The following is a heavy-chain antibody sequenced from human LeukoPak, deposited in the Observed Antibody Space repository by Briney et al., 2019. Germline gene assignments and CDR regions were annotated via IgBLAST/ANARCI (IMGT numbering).Heavy chain of an antibody. D-gene: IGHD3-10*01. Sequence: ASVKVSCKASGYTFTSYYMHWVRQAPGQGLEWMGIINPSGGSTSYAQKFQGRVTMTRDMSTSTVYMELSSLRSEDTAVYYCASTSEGYGSGSYYLFDYWGQGTLVTVSS. CDR1: GYTFTSYY. CDR3: ASTSEGYGSGSYYLFDY. V-gene: IGHV1-46*01. J-gene: IGHJ4*02. CDR2: INPSGGST.